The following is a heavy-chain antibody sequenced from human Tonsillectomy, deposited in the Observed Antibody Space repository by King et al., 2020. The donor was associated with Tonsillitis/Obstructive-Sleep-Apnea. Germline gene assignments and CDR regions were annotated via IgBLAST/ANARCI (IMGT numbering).Heavy chain of an antibody. V-gene: IGHV3-30*04. CDR2: ISYDGRNK. CDR1: GFTFSSYA. Sequence: VQLVESGGGVVQPGRSLRLSCAASGFTFSSYAMHWVRQAPGKGLEWVAVISYDGRNKYYADSVKGRFTISRDNSKNTLYLQMNSLRAEDTAVYYCARPGYCSSTSCYHNYYMDVWGKGTTVTVSS. J-gene: IGHJ6*03. CDR3: ARPGYCSSTSCYHNYYMDV. D-gene: IGHD2-2*03.